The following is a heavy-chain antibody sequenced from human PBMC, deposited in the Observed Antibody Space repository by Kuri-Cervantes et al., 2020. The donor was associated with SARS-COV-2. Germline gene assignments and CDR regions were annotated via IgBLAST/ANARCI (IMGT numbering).Heavy chain of an antibody. D-gene: IGHD2-2*01. Sequence: GSLRLSCAVYGGSFSGYYWSWIRQPPGKGLEWIGEINHSGSTNYNPSLKSRVTKSVDTSKNQFSLELSSVTAADTAVYYCARGRRGVPATVFDYWGQGTLVTVSS. CDR2: INHSGST. CDR3: ARGRRGVPATVFDY. V-gene: IGHV4-34*01. J-gene: IGHJ4*02. CDR1: GGSFSGYY.